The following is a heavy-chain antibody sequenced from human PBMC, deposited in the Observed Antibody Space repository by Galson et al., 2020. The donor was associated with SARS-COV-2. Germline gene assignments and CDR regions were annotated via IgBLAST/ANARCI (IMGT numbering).Heavy chain of an antibody. V-gene: IGHV3-21*01. CDR3: ARARGWNDDSDAFDI. J-gene: IGHJ3*02. CDR2: ISSSSSYI. Sequence: GESLKISCAASGFTFSSYSMNWVRQAPGKGLEWVSSISSSSSYIYYADSVKGRFTISRDNAKNSLYLQMNSLRAEDTAVYYCARARGWNDDSDAFDIWGQGTMVTVSS. CDR1: GFTFSSYS. D-gene: IGHD1-1*01.